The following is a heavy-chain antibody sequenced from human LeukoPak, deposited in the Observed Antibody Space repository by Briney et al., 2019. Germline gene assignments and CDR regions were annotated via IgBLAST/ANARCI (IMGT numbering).Heavy chain of an antibody. J-gene: IGHJ4*02. CDR1: GYTFSGYY. V-gene: IGHV1-2*02. Sequence: ASVKVSCKASGYTFSGYYMHWVRQAPGQGLEWMGWINPNSGGTNYAQKFQGRVTMTRDTSISAAYMELIRLRSADTAVYYCARVGRAFTARSSFFDYWGQGTLVTVSS. CDR2: INPNSGGT. CDR3: ARVGRAFTARSSFFDY. D-gene: IGHD6-6*01.